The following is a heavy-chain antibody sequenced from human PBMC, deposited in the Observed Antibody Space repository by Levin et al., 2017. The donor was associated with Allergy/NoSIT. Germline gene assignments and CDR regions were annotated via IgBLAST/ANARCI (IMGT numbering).Heavy chain of an antibody. J-gene: IGHJ6*02. CDR2: ISSSGSTR. CDR3: ARRLRRGDYNFGMDV. V-gene: IGHV3-48*03. CDR1: GFTFSSYE. Sequence: HTGGSLRLSCVTSGFTFSSYEMNWVRQAPGKGLEWVSFISSSGSTRYYADSEEGRFTISRDNAKNSLYLQMNSLRVEDSAVYYCARRLRRGDYNFGMDVWGQGTTVTVSS.